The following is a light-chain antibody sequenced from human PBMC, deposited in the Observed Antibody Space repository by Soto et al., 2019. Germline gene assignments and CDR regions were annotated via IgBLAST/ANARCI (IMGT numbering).Light chain of an antibody. Sequence: IQMTQSPSSLSASVVDRVNITCRASQGIGNDLGWYQQKPGKAPKLLIYAASNLQSGVPSRFSGSGSGTEFTLTISSLQPDDSATYYCQQYNTYCTFGQGTKVDIK. CDR1: QGIGND. CDR3: QQYNTYCT. J-gene: IGKJ1*01. V-gene: IGKV1-17*01. CDR2: AAS.